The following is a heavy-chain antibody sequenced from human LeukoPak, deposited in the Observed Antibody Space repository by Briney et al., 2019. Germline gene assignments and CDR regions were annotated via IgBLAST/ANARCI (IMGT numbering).Heavy chain of an antibody. V-gene: IGHV3-11*01. J-gene: IGHJ5*02. D-gene: IGHD3-10*01. CDR2: ISSSGSTI. Sequence: GGSLRLSCAASGFTFSDYYMSWIRQAPGKGLEWVSYISSSGSTIYCADSVKGRFTISRDNAKNSLYLQMNSLRAEDTAVYYCARDPYGSGSYYNWFDPWGQGTLVTVSS. CDR3: ARDPYGSGSYYNWFDP. CDR1: GFTFSDYY.